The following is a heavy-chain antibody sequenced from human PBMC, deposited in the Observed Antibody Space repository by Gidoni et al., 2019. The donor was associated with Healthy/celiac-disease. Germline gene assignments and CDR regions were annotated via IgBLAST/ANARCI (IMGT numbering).Heavy chain of an antibody. CDR2: IIPIFGTA. J-gene: IGHJ6*02. D-gene: IGHD2-15*01. CDR1: GGTFSSYA. Sequence: QVQLVQSGAEVKKPGSSVKVSCKASGGTFSSYAISWVRQAPGQGLEWMGGIIPIFGTANDAQKFQGRVTITADESTSTAYMELSSLRSEDTAVYYCARNIVVVVAAMDYYYGMDVWGQGTTVTVSS. V-gene: IGHV1-69*01. CDR3: ARNIVVVVAAMDYYYGMDV.